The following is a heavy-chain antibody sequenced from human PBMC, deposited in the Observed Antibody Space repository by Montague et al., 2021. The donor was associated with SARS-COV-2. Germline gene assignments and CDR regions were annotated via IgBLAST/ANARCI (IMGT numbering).Heavy chain of an antibody. CDR3: ARVPAVTKVSAATIDF. CDR1: GGPLSPFY. J-gene: IGHJ4*01. D-gene: IGHD4-11*01. V-gene: IGHV4-59*01. Sequence: SETLSLTCTVYGGPLSPFYWSWLRQPPGKGLEWIGYIFYNGNTRYNPSLKSRLTFSVDTSKNQFSLELRSVTAADSARYFCARVPAVTKVSAATIDFWGHGILVTVSS. CDR2: IFYNGNT.